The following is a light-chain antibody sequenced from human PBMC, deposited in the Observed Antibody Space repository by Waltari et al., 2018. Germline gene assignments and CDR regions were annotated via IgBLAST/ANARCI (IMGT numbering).Light chain of an antibody. Sequence: VLTQSPGTLSLSPGERATLSCRASHSSSSYLAWFQQKPGQAPRLLIYGSSRRATGIPDRFSGSGSGTDFTLTISRLEPEDFAVYYCQQYGASPLTFGGGTKVEIK. CDR2: GSS. CDR3: QQYGASPLT. J-gene: IGKJ4*01. CDR1: HSSSSY. V-gene: IGKV3-20*01.